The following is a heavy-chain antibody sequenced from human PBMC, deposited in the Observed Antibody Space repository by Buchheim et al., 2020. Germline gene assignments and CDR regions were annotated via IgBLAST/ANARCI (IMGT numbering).Heavy chain of an antibody. CDR1: GGSISSSSYY. D-gene: IGHD1-20*01. J-gene: IGHJ4*02. Sequence: QLQLQESGPGLVKPSETLSLTCTVSGGSISSSSYYWGWIRQPPGKGLEWIGSIYYRGSTYYNPSLKSRVTISVDTTKNQFFLKLSSVTAADTAVYYCARRADNWNDAEDYWGQGTL. CDR2: IYYRGST. CDR3: ARRADNWNDAEDY. V-gene: IGHV4-39*01.